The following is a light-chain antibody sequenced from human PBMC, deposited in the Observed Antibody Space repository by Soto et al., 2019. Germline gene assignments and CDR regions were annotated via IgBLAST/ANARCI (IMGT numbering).Light chain of an antibody. CDR1: QSIGRN. CDR3: QPYGSKPIT. J-gene: IGKJ5*01. V-gene: IGKV3-20*01. CDR2: GAY. Sequence: EIVVTQSPATLSVSAGERVTLSGRASQSIGRNLAWCQQTPGQSPRLLIYGAYTRATGIPDKFSGSGSGTDFPLTISRLAPEDFALYYCQPYGSKPITVGQGTRLEIK.